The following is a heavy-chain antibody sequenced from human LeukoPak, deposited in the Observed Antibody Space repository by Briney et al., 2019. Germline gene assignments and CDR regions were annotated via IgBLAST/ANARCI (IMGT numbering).Heavy chain of an antibody. CDR3: AAMGASPHTDAFDI. J-gene: IGHJ3*02. CDR1: GGSISSYY. V-gene: IGHV4-59*01. D-gene: IGHD1-26*01. CDR2: TSHSGST. Sequence: SETLSLTCSVSGGSISSYYGSWIRQPPGKGLGWIGYTSHSGSTNHNPSLTGRGSISVDTSKNQLSLRLSSVTGADTAVYYCAAMGASPHTDAFDIWGQGTMVTVSS.